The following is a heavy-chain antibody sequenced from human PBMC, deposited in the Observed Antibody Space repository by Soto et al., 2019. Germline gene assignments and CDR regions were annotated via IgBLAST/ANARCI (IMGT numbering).Heavy chain of an antibody. CDR2: ISSSSSYI. CDR1: GFTFSSYS. CDR3: ARVGYYDSSGYFPPAPVDY. D-gene: IGHD3-22*01. V-gene: IGHV3-21*01. Sequence: GGSLRLSCAASGFTFSSYSMNWVRQAPGKGLEWVSSISSSSSYIYYADSVKGRFTISRDNAKNSLYLQMNSLRAEDTAVYYCARVGYYDSSGYFPPAPVDYWGQGTLVTVSS. J-gene: IGHJ4*02.